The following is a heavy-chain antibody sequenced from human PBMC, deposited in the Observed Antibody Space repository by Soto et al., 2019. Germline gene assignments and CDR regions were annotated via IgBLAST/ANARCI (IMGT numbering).Heavy chain of an antibody. V-gene: IGHV3-30-3*01. CDR2: ISYDGSNK. D-gene: IGHD6-19*01. CDR1: GFTFSSYA. J-gene: IGHJ6*02. CDR3: ARDSGGQWLFLMYTYYYYGMDV. Sequence: GGSLRLSCAASGFTFSSYAMHWVRQAPGKGLEWVAVISYDGSNKYYADSVKGRFTISRDNSKNTLYLQMNSLRAEDTAVYYCARDSGGQWLFLMYTYYYYGMDVWGQGTTVTVSS.